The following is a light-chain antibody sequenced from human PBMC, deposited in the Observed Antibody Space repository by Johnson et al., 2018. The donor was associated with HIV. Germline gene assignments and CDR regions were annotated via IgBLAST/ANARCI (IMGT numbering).Light chain of an antibody. CDR3: GTGDSSLSAEV. V-gene: IGLV1-51*01. CDR2: DNN. J-gene: IGLJ1*01. Sequence: QSVLTQPPSVSAAPGQKVTISCSGSSSNIGNNYVSWYQQLPGTAPKLLIYDNNKRPSGIPDRFSGSKSGTSATLGITGLQTGDEADYYCGTGDSSLSAEVCGTGTKVTVL. CDR1: SSNIGNNY.